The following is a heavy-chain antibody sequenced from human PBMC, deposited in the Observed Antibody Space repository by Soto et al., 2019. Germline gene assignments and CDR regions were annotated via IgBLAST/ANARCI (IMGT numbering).Heavy chain of an antibody. D-gene: IGHD3-3*01. CDR1: GYTFTSYD. Sequence: ASVKVSCKASGYTFTSYDINWVRQATGQGLEWKGWMNPNSGNTGYAQKFQGRVTMTRNTSISTAYMELSSLRSEDTAVYYCARVPNRYYDFWSGYYLNWFDPWGQGTLVTVSS. CDR3: ARVPNRYYDFWSGYYLNWFDP. J-gene: IGHJ5*02. CDR2: MNPNSGNT. V-gene: IGHV1-8*01.